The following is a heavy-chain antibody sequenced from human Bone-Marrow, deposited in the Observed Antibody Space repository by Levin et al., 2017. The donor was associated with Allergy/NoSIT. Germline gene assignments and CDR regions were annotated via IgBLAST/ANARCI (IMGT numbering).Heavy chain of an antibody. V-gene: IGHV1-8*01. CDR1: GYTFTEYD. D-gene: IGHD7-27*01. CDR2: LPPPPFPP. Sequence: PGSSLKISCTASGYTFTEYDINWVRQASGQAPERVFFLPPPPFPPFSSPLFQGRVTMTRNTSVNTAYMELTSLRSEDTAVYYCARVRKASWGSYFFDSWGQGTLVSVSS. CDR3: ARVRKASWGSYFFDS. J-gene: IGHJ4*02.